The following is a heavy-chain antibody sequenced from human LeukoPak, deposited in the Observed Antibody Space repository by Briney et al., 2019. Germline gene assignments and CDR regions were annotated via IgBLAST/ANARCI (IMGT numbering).Heavy chain of an antibody. V-gene: IGHV3-30*18. CDR3: AKDSGYSSSGPFDY. D-gene: IGHD5-18*01. CDR1: GFTFSSYG. Sequence: GRSLRLSCAASGFTFSSYGMHWVRQAPGKGLEWVAVISYDGSNKYYADSVKGRFTISRDNSKNTLYLQMNSLRAEDTAVYYCAKDSGYSSSGPFDYWGQGTLVTVSS. J-gene: IGHJ4*02. CDR2: ISYDGSNK.